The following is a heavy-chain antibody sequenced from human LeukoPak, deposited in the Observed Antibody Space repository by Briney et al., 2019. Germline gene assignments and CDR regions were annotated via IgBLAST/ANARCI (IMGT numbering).Heavy chain of an antibody. CDR3: TSSGYVWDYFDY. V-gene: IGHV3-73*01. CDR2: IRSKANTYAT. J-gene: IGHJ4*02. D-gene: IGHD3-10*02. CDR1: GFTFSGSA. Sequence: GGSLRLSCATSGFTFSGSAMHWVRQASGKGLEWVGRIRSKANTYATAYAASVRGRFTIFRDDSKNMAYLQMKSLKTEDTAVYYCTSSGYVWDYFDYWGQGTLVTVSS.